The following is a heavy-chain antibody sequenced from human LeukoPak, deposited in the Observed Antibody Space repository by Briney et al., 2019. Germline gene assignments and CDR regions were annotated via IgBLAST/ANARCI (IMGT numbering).Heavy chain of an antibody. V-gene: IGHV4-59*01. CDR2: IYHTGST. Sequence: SETLSLTCTVSGVSISSFYWSWIRQPPGKGLEWIGYIYHTGSTNYNPSLKSRVTISVDTSKNQFSLKLSSVTAADTAVYYCARSGSGYYYAVDYWGQGTLVTVSS. D-gene: IGHD3-22*01. CDR1: GVSISSFY. CDR3: ARSGSGYYYAVDY. J-gene: IGHJ4*02.